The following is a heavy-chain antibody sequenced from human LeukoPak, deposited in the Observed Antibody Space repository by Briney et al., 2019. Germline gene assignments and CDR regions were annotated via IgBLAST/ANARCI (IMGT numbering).Heavy chain of an antibody. CDR3: ARPLRSGYYYNAFDV. Sequence: SVKVPCKASGGTFSSYAISWVRQAPGQGLEWMGRIIPIFGTANYAQKFQGRVTITTDESTSTAYMELSSLRSEDTAVYYCARPLRSGYYYNAFDVWGQGTMVTVSS. CDR1: GGTFSSYA. D-gene: IGHD3-22*01. V-gene: IGHV1-69*05. J-gene: IGHJ3*01. CDR2: IIPIFGTA.